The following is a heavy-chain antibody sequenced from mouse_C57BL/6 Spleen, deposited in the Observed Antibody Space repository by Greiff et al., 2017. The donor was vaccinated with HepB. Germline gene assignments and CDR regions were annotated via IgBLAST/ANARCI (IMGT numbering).Heavy chain of an antibody. V-gene: IGHV1-82*01. CDR1: GYAFSSSW. Sequence: VQLQQSGPELVKPGASVKISCKASGYAFSSSWMNWVKQRPGKGLEWIGRIYPGDGDTNYNGKFKGKATLTADKSSSTAYMQLSSLTSEDSAVYCCARSQLRAWFAYWGQGTLVTVSA. D-gene: IGHD1-1*01. J-gene: IGHJ3*01. CDR2: IYPGDGDT. CDR3: ARSQLRAWFAY.